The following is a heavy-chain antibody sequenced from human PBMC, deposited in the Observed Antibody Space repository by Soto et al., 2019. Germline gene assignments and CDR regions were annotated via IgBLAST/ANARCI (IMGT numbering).Heavy chain of an antibody. CDR3: ARVRFGESRAFDY. V-gene: IGHV4-61*01. CDR1: GGSVSSGSYY. Sequence: SETLSLTCTVSGGSVSSGSYYWSWIRQPPGKGLEWIGYIYYSGSTNYNPSLKSRVTISVDTSKTQFSLKLSSVTAADPAVYYCARVRFGESRAFDYWGQGTLVTVSS. J-gene: IGHJ4*02. D-gene: IGHD3-10*01. CDR2: IYYSGST.